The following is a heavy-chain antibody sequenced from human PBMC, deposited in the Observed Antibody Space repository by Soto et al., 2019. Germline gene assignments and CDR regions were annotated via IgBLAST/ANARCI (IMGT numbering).Heavy chain of an antibody. V-gene: IGHV4-30-4*01. J-gene: IGHJ4*01. D-gene: IGHD5-18*01. CDR1: GGSISSGNYC. Sequence: QVQLQESGPGLVKPSQSLSLTCTVSGGSISSGNYCWSWIRQPPGKGLEWIGFIHYSGSSYYNPSLKSRVTISVDTSKNQFSLKLDSVTAADTAVYYCARDLDTATYFDSWGHGTLVTVSS. CDR3: ARDLDTATYFDS. CDR2: IHYSGSS.